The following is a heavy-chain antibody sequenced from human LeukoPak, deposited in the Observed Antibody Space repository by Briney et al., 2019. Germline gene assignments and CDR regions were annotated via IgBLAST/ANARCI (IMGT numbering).Heavy chain of an antibody. D-gene: IGHD2-15*01. CDR2: INHDGSST. CDR1: GFTFSTFW. CDR3: AKAGAVVVVAAKYFDY. Sequence: GGSLRLSCAPSGFTFSTFWMHWVRQAPGKGLVWVSRINHDGSSTNYADSVKGRFTISRDNAKNTLYLQMNSLRAEDTAVYYCAKAGAVVVVAAKYFDYWGQGTLVTVSS. V-gene: IGHV3-74*01. J-gene: IGHJ4*02.